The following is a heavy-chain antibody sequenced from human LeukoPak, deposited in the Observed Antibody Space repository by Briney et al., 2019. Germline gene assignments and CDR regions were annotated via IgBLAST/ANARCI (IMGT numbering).Heavy chain of an antibody. CDR2: INTNTGNP. D-gene: IGHD2/OR15-2a*01. CDR1: GYTFTSYA. CDR3: ARVGLPRYYYYMDV. Sequence: ASVKVSCKASGYTFTSYAMNWVRQAPGQGLEWMGWINTNTGNPTYAQGSTGRFVFSLDTSVSTAYLQISSLKAEDTAVYYCARVGLPRYYYYMDVWGKGTTVTVSS. J-gene: IGHJ6*03. V-gene: IGHV7-4-1*02.